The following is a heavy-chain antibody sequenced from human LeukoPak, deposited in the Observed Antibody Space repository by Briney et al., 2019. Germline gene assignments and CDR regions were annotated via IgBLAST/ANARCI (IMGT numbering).Heavy chain of an antibody. J-gene: IGHJ4*02. CDR1: GFTFGDYA. CDR3: ARAFTDY. D-gene: IGHD3-16*01. CDR2: ISSSSSYI. V-gene: IGHV3-21*01. Sequence: GGSLRLSCTASGFTFGDYAMSWVRQAPGKGLEWVSSISSSSSYIYYADSVKGRFTISRDNAKNSLYLQMNSLRAEDTAVYYCARAFTDYWGQGTLVTVSS.